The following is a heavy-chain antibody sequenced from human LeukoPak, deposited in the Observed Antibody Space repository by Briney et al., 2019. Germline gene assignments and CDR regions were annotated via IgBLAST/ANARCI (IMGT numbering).Heavy chain of an antibody. CDR2: IYYSGST. CDR3: ATIAVADNDYFDY. CDR1: GGSISSYY. V-gene: IGHV4-59*05. Sequence: SETLSLTCTVSGGSISSYYWSWIRQPPGKGLEWIGSIYYSGSTYYNPSLKSRVTISVDTSKNQFSLKLSSVTAADTAVYYCATIAVADNDYFDYWGQGTLVTVSS. D-gene: IGHD6-19*01. J-gene: IGHJ4*02.